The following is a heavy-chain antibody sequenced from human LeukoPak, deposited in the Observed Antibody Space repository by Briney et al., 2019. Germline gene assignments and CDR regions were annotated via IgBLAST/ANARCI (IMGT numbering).Heavy chain of an antibody. CDR1: GFTFSSYA. CDR3: AIMHPYYDGSGYWVQ. CDR2: ISTSGGSS. J-gene: IGHJ4*02. Sequence: GGSLRLSCAVSGFTFSSYAMSWVRQAPGKGLEWVSGISTSGGSSSYADSVKGRFTISRDNPRNTLYMQMNSLRAEDTALYYCAIMHPYYDGSGYWVQWGQGTLVTVSS. D-gene: IGHD3-22*01. V-gene: IGHV3-23*01.